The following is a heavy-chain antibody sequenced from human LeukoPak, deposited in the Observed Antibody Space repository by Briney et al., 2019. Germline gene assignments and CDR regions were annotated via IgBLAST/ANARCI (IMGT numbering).Heavy chain of an antibody. CDR3: ARSGELDY. V-gene: IGHV5-51*07. CDR2: IFPGDSDT. D-gene: IGHD1-26*01. Sequence: GESLKISCKGSGYSFTGYWIAWVHQMPGKGLECMGIIFPGDSDTRYSPSFQGHVTISADKSISTAYLQWSSLKASDTAIYYCARSGELDYWGQGTLVTVSS. CDR1: GYSFTGYW. J-gene: IGHJ4*02.